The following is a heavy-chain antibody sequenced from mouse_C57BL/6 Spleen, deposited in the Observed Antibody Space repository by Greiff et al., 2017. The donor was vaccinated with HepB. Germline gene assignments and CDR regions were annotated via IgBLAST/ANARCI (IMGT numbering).Heavy chain of an antibody. CDR1: GYTFTSYW. D-gene: IGHD2-4*01. CDR3: ARQGTGIYYDYDGGWFAY. CDR2: IDPSDSYT. Sequence: QVQLQQPGAELVRPGTSVKLSCKASGYTFTSYWMHWVKQRPGKGLEWIGVIDPSDSYTNYNQKFKGKATLTVDTSSSTAYMQLSSLTSEDSAVYYCARQGTGIYYDYDGGWFAYWGQGTLVTVSA. V-gene: IGHV1-59*01. J-gene: IGHJ3*01.